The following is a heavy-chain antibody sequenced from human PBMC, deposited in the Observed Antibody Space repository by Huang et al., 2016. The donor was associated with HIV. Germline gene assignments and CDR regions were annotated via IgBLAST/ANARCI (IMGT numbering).Heavy chain of an antibody. CDR1: GYIFTNYG. Sequence: QVQLVQSGSELKKPGASVKVSCKASGYIFTNYGVHWVRQAPGQGLEWMGLINTNTGRPRYAQGFPGRFAFSLDTSVSTAYLQISSLKAEDSAIYYCVRVRRVTDTHCVADCTTLEIFDIWGQGTMVTVSS. D-gene: IGHD2-21*02. V-gene: IGHV7-4-1*02. CDR3: VRVRRVTDTHCVADCTTLEIFDI. CDR2: INTNTGRP. J-gene: IGHJ3*02.